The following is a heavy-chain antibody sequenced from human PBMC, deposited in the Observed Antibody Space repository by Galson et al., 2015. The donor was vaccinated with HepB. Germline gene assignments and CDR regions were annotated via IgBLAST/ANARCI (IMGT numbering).Heavy chain of an antibody. Sequence: ALVKPTQTLTLTCTFSGFSLSTSGVGVGWIRQPPGKALEWLALIYWDDDKRYSPSLKTRLTISKDTSKNQVVLTMTNMDPVDTATYYCARMTTVTHIHDYWGQGTLVTVSS. CDR1: GFSLSTSGVG. J-gene: IGHJ4*02. V-gene: IGHV2-5*02. CDR3: ARMTTVTHIHDY. D-gene: IGHD4-17*01. CDR2: IYWDDDK.